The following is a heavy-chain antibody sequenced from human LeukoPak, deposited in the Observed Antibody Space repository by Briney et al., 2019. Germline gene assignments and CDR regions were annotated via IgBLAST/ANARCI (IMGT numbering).Heavy chain of an antibody. Sequence: KPGGSLRLSCAASGFIFSSYNMNWVRQAPGEGLEWVSSISSSSSYISYADSVRGRFTISRDNAKNSLYLQMNSLRAEDTAVYYCARVGQLPRAFDIWGQGTMVTVS. CDR2: ISSSSSYI. J-gene: IGHJ3*02. D-gene: IGHD2-2*01. V-gene: IGHV3-21*01. CDR1: GFIFSSYN. CDR3: ARVGQLPRAFDI.